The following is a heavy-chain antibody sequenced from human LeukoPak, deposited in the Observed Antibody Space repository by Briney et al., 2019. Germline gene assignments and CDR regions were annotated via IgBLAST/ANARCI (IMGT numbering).Heavy chain of an antibody. CDR1: GFNFSRYS. CDR3: AKETLGYCSGGSCQGLNY. D-gene: IGHD2-15*01. J-gene: IGHJ4*02. CDR2: ISYDESNK. V-gene: IGHV3-30*18. Sequence: GGSLRLSCAASGFNFSRYSMYWVRQAPGKGLEWVAMISYDESNKYYTDSVKGRFTISRDNSKNTLYLQMNSLRAEDTAIYYCAKETLGYCSGGSCQGLNYWGQGTLVTVSS.